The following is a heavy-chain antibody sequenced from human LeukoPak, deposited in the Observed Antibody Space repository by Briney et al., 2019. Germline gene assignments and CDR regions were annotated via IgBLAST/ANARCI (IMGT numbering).Heavy chain of an antibody. Sequence: GASVKVSCKASGYTFTSYGISWVRQAPGQGLEWMGWISAYNGNTNYAQKLQGRVTMTTDTSTSTAYMELRSLRSDDTAVYYCARTDYYGSGPDWSDPWGQGTLATVSS. J-gene: IGHJ5*02. V-gene: IGHV1-18*04. D-gene: IGHD3-10*01. CDR1: GYTFTSYG. CDR3: ARTDYYGSGPDWSDP. CDR2: ISAYNGNT.